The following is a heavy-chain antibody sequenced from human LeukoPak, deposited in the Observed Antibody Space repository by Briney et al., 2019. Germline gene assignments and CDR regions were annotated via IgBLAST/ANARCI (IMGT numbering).Heavy chain of an antibody. CDR2: ISSSSSTI. CDR3: ARDGWSGESPYYFDY. V-gene: IGHV3-48*04. CDR1: GFTFSSYS. Sequence: GGSLRLSCAASGFTFSSYSMNWVRQAPGKGLEWVSYISSSSSTIYYADSVKGRFTISRDNAKNSLYLQMNSLRAEDTAVYYCARDGWSGESPYYFDYWGQGTLVTVSS. D-gene: IGHD3-10*01. J-gene: IGHJ4*02.